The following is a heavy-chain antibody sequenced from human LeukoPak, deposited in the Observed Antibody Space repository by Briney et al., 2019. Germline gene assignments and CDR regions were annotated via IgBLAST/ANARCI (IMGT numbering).Heavy chain of an antibody. CDR3: ARDHTETSSLNFRNYYYYGMDI. D-gene: IGHD4-4*01. CDR1: GGSIRSGDYS. V-gene: IGHV4-31*03. J-gene: IGHJ6*02. Sequence: PSETLSLTCTVSGGSIRSGDYSWNWIRQHPGKGLEWIGYIYYSGSTYYSPSLTSRVTMSVDTSKNQFSLKLSSVTAADTVIYYCARDHTETSSLNFRNYYYYGMDIWGQGTTVIVSS. CDR2: IYYSGST.